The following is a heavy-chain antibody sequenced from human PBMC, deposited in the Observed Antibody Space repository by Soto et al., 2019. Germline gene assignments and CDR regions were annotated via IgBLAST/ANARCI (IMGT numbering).Heavy chain of an antibody. D-gene: IGHD6-13*01. J-gene: IGHJ4*02. CDR1: GGTFSSYA. CDR3: ARGRYSSSWYGDFDY. CDR2: IIPIFGTA. Sequence: ASVKVSCKASGGTFSSYAISWVRQAPGQGLEWMGGIIPIFGTANYAQKFQGRVTITADESTSTAYMELSSLRSEDTAVYYCARGRYSSSWYGDFDYWGQGTLVTVSS. V-gene: IGHV1-69*13.